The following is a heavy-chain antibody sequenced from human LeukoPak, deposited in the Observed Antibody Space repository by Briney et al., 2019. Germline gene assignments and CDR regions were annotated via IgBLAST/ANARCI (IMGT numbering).Heavy chain of an antibody. CDR1: GFTFSNYA. CDR2: ISYDGSNK. J-gene: IGHJ4*02. Sequence: GGSLRLSCAASGFTFSNYAMHWVRQAPGKGLERVAVISYDGSNKYYADSVKGRFTISRDNSKNTLYLQMNSLRAEDTAVFYCARDRSSYEYYFDHWAREPWSPSPQ. CDR3: ARDRSSYEYYFDH. D-gene: IGHD5-12*01. V-gene: IGHV3-30-3*01.